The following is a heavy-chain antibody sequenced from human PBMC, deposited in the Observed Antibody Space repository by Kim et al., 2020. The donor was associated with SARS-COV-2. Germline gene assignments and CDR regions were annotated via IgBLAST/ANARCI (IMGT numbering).Heavy chain of an antibody. D-gene: IGHD3-3*01. CDR1: GYSFTSYW. CDR3: ARRFVTIFGVVIKGPLGRKAYNWFDP. CDR2: IYPGDSDT. Sequence: GESLKISCKGSGYSFTSYWIGWVRQMPGKGLEWMGIIYPGDSDTRYSPSFQGQVTISADKSISTAYLQWSSLKASDTAMYYCARRFVTIFGVVIKGPLGRKAYNWFDPWGQGTLVTVSS. J-gene: IGHJ5*02. V-gene: IGHV5-51*01.